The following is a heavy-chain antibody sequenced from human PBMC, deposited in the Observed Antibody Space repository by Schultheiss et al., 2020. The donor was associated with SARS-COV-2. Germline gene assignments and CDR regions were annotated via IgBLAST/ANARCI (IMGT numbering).Heavy chain of an antibody. J-gene: IGHJ3*02. Sequence: GGSLRLSCAASGFTFSSYGMHWVRQAPGKGLEWVAVIWYDGSNKYYADSVKGRFTISRDNAKNSLYLQMNSLRAEDTAVYYCARDGGGYNSKYAFDIWGQGTMVTVS. D-gene: IGHD5-24*01. CDR3: ARDGGGYNSKYAFDI. CDR1: GFTFSSYG. CDR2: IWYDGSNK. V-gene: IGHV3-33*01.